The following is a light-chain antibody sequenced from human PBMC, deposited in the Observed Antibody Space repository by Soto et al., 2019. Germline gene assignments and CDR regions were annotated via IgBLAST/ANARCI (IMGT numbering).Light chain of an antibody. Sequence: EIVLTQSPGTLSLSPGERATLSCRASQSVSSYLAWYQQKPGQAPRLLIYGASSRATGIPDRFSGSGSGTDFSLTISRLDSEDIPVYYCQQYVSSSRTFGQGTKVEIK. CDR3: QQYVSSSRT. V-gene: IGKV3-20*01. J-gene: IGKJ1*01. CDR1: QSVSSY. CDR2: GAS.